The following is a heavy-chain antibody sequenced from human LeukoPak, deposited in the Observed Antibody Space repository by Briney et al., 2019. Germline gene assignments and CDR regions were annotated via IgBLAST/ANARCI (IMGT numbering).Heavy chain of an antibody. CDR3: AKGGGSERYYGMDV. V-gene: IGHV3-23*01. J-gene: IGHJ6*02. CDR1: GFTFSSYA. D-gene: IGHD1-26*01. CDR2: IRGSGGST. Sequence: PGGSLRLSCAASGFTFSSYAMSWVRQAPGKGLEWVSAIRGSGGSTYYADSVKGRFTISRDNSKNTLYLQMNSLRAEDTAVYYCAKGGGSERYYGMDVWGQGTTVTVSS.